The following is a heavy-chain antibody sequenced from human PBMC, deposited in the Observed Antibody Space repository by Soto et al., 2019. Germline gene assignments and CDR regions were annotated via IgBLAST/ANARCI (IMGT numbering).Heavy chain of an antibody. CDR1: GFTFSSYG. V-gene: IGHV3-33*01. CDR3: ARSAAANCSSTSCDTYYYYYYMDV. CDR2: IWYDGSNK. Sequence: QVQLVESGGGVVQPGRSLRLSCAASGFTFSSYGMHWVRQAPGKGLEWVAVIWYDGSNKYYADSVKGRFTISRDNSKNTLYLQMNSLRAEDTAVYYCARSAAANCSSTSCDTYYYYYYMDVWGKGTTVTVSS. J-gene: IGHJ6*03. D-gene: IGHD2-2*02.